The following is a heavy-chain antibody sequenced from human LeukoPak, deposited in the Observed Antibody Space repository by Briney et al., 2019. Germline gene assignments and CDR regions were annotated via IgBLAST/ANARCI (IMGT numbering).Heavy chain of an antibody. CDR1: GFTFSSYA. D-gene: IGHD2-15*01. CDR2: ISYDGSNK. V-gene: IGHV3-30-3*02. Sequence: PGGSLRLSCAASGFTFSSYAMHWVRQAPGKGLEWVAVISYDGSNKYYADSVKGRFTISRDNSKNTLYLQMNSLRAEDTAVYYCAKTLDIVVVVAPIDDYWGQGTLVTVSS. CDR3: AKTLDIVVVVAPIDDY. J-gene: IGHJ4*02.